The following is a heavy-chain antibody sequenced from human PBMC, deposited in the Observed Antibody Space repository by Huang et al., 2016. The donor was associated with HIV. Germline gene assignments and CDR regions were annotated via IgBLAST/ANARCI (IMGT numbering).Heavy chain of an antibody. J-gene: IGHJ4*02. Sequence: QVQLHQWGAGLLKPSETLSLTCAVYGGSFSGYYWSWIRQPPGKGLEGIGEITHSGSTNDNPSLKSRVNRSEETSKNQFSRKLSSVTAADTAVYYCARAPHYGSGSYDYWGQGTLVTVSS. CDR1: GGSFSGYY. CDR3: ARAPHYGSGSYDY. V-gene: IGHV4-34*01. D-gene: IGHD3-10*01. CDR2: ITHSGST.